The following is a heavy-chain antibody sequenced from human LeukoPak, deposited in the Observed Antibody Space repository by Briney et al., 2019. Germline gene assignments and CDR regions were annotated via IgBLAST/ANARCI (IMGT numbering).Heavy chain of an antibody. CDR1: GFTFSSYA. J-gene: IGHJ6*02. D-gene: IGHD2-15*01. CDR3: AKNLYCGGGSCYPSALGMDV. Sequence: GGSLRLSCAASGFTFSSYAMSWLRQAPGKGLEWVSSISGSGNRTYYADSVKGQFTISRDNSKNTLFLQMNSLRAEDTAVYYCAKNLYCGGGSCYPSALGMDVWGQGTTVTVSS. CDR2: ISGSGNRT. V-gene: IGHV3-23*01.